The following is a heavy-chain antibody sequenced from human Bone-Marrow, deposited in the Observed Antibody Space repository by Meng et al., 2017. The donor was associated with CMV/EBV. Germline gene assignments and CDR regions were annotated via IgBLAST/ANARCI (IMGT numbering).Heavy chain of an antibody. D-gene: IGHD3-22*01. CDR2: IYHSGST. CDR3: ARATPHYYDSGRGAYDF. Sequence: SETLSLTCTVSGYSISSGYYWGWIRQPPGKGLEWIGSIYHSGSTYYNPSLKSRVTISVDTSKNQFSLKLSSVTAADTAVYYCARATPHYYDSGRGAYDFWGQGTMVTVSS. V-gene: IGHV4-38-2*02. J-gene: IGHJ3*01. CDR1: GYSISSGYY.